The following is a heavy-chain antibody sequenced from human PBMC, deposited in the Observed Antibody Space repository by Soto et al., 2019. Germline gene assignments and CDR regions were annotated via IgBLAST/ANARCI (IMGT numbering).Heavy chain of an antibody. V-gene: IGHV1-18*04. Sequence: ASVKVSCKASGYSFSTYGISWVRQAPGQGLEWMAWISTSNGDTHYAQKVQDRVSMTTDRFTSTAYMELRGLRSDDTAIYYCARDSAAHGPVFDYWGQGTLVTVSS. J-gene: IGHJ4*02. D-gene: IGHD6-13*01. CDR2: ISTSNGDT. CDR1: GYSFSTYG. CDR3: ARDSAAHGPVFDY.